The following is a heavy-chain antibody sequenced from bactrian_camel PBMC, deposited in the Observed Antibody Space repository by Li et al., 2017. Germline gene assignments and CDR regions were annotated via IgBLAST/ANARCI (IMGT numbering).Heavy chain of an antibody. J-gene: IGHJ4*01. Sequence: VQLVESGGGLVQPGGSLRLSCAASGYTYSSICMAWFRQAPGKEREGVANIDKDGTTVIADSMKGRFTISKDNAKNTLYLQVNSLKPEDTAMYICATGPYGLGVLMHNHDLATWGQGTQVTVS. D-gene: IGHD5*01. CDR3: ATGPYGLGVLMHNHDLAT. CDR2: IDKDGTT. V-gene: IGHV3S26*01. CDR1: GYTYSSIC.